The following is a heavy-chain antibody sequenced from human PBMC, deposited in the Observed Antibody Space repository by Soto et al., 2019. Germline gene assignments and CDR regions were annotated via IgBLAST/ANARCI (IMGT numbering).Heavy chain of an antibody. CDR1: GYTFTTYG. D-gene: IGHD3-22*01. V-gene: IGHV1-18*01. CDR3: ARVFFRLFAFDI. J-gene: IGHJ3*02. Sequence: QVQLVQSGGEVKKPGASVKVSCKASGYTFTTYGISWVRQAPGQGLEWMGWISAYNGNTSYTQKLQGRVTMTTDTSTSTAYMELRSLRSDDTAVYYCARVFFRLFAFDIWGQGTMVTVSS. CDR2: ISAYNGNT.